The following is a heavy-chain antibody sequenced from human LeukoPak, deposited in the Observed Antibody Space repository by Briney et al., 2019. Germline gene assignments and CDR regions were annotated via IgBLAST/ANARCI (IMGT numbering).Heavy chain of an antibody. CDR1: GFTFDDYA. CDR3: AREYSSGWYSVGAFDI. D-gene: IGHD6-19*01. V-gene: IGHV3-9*01. J-gene: IGHJ3*02. Sequence: QPGGSLRLSCAASGFTFDDYAMHWVRQAPGKGLEWVSGISWNSDSIGSADSVKGRFTISRDNAKNSLYLQMNSLRAEDTAVYYCAREYSSGWYSVGAFDIWGQGTMVTVSS. CDR2: ISWNSDSI.